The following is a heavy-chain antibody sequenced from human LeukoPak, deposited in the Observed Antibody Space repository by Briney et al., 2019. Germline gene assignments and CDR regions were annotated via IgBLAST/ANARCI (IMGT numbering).Heavy chain of an antibody. CDR2: IKEDGRQK. J-gene: IGHJ4*02. D-gene: IGHD5-18*01. Sequence: PGGSLRLSCAASEFTFSTYWMSWVRQAPGKGLEWVANIKEDGRQKYYVGSVKGRFSISRDNAKNSLYLQMNSLRVEDTAVYYCARDRWGYSYGGDWGQGTLVTVSS. CDR3: ARDRWGYSYGGD. CDR1: EFTFSTYW. V-gene: IGHV3-7*01.